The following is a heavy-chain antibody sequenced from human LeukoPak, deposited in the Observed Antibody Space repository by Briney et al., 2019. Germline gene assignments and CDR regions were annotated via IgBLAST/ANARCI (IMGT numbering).Heavy chain of an antibody. V-gene: IGHV3-30*04. Sequence: GGSLRLSCAASGFTFSSYAMHWVRQAPGKGLEWVAVIPYDGSNKYYADSVKGRFTISRDNSKNTLYLQMNSLRAEDTAVYYCARGAIFGVVITRSAFDIWGQGTMVTVSS. J-gene: IGHJ3*02. CDR1: GFTFSSYA. CDR2: IPYDGSNK. CDR3: ARGAIFGVVITRSAFDI. D-gene: IGHD3-3*01.